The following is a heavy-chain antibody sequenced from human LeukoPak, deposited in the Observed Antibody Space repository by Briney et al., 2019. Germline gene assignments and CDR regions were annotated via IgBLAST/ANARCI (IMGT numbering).Heavy chain of an antibody. CDR2: ISWDGRNM. CDR3: IKDMGFDLLKDAFDL. V-gene: IGHV3-9*01. J-gene: IGHJ3*01. Sequence: GGSLRLSCAASGSSLDDYAMHWVRQAPGQGLEWVSSISWDGRNMAYAASVKGRFTISRDNAQNSLYLQMYSLKIDDTAFYYCIKDMGFDLLKDAFDLWGQGMLVTVSS. D-gene: IGHD1-26*01. CDR1: GSSLDDYA.